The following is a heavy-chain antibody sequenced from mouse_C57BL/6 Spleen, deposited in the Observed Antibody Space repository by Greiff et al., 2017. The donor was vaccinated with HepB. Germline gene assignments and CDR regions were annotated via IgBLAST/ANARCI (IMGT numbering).Heavy chain of an antibody. V-gene: IGHV5-12*01. J-gene: IGHJ4*01. D-gene: IGHD2-3*01. CDR1: GFTFSDYY. CDR2: ISNGGGST. Sequence: EVKLVESGGGLVQPGGSLKLSCAASGFTFSDYYMYWVRQTPEKRLEWVAYISNGGGSTYYPDTVKGRFTISRDKAKNTLYLQMSRLKSEDTAMYYCARPDGYYGMDYWGQGTSVTVSS. CDR3: ARPDGYYGMDY.